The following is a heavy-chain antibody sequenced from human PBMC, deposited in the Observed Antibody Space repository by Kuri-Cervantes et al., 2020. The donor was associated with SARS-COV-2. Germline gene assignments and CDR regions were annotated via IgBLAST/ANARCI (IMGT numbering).Heavy chain of an antibody. J-gene: IGHJ6*02. D-gene: IGHD2-8*02. V-gene: IGHV4-39*01. CDR3: ARHLWSDGMDV. CDR2: VYDSGGT. Sequence: SETLSLTCTVSGDSIRGSPYYWGWIRQPPGKGLEWLATVYDSGGTYTNPSLKSRVSISVDTSKNQFSLKLRSVTAADTAVYYCARHLWSDGMDVWGQGTTVTVSS. CDR1: GDSIRGSPYY.